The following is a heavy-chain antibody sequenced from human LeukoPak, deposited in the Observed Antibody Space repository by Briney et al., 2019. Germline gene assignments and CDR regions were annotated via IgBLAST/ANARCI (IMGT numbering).Heavy chain of an antibody. CDR1: GFTFCSYA. J-gene: IGHJ4*02. Sequence: GGSLRLSCAASGFTFCSYAMHWVRQAPGKGLEWVAVISYDGSNKYYADSVKGRFTISRDNSKNTLYLQMNSLRAEDTAVYYCAGLLLWFGELEVDYYFDYWGQGTLVTVFS. V-gene: IGHV3-30-3*02. D-gene: IGHD3-10*01. CDR3: AGLLLWFGELEVDYYFDY. CDR2: ISYDGSNK.